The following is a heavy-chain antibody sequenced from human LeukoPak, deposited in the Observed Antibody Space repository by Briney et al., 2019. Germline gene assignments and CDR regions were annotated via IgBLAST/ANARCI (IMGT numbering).Heavy chain of an antibody. D-gene: IGHD5-18*01. CDR3: ARVVTAIYYYYFDKDV. CDR1: GGSFSGYY. CDR2: INHSGST. V-gene: IGHV4-34*01. Sequence: PSETLSLNCAVYGGSFSGYYWSWLRQPPGKGLEWIGEINHSGSTNYNPSLKSRVTISVDTSKNQFSLKRSSVTAADTAVYCCARVVTAIYYYYFDKDVWGNGATVTVAS. J-gene: IGHJ6*03.